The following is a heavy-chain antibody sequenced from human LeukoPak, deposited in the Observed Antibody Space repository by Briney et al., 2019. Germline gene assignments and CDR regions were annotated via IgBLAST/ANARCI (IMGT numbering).Heavy chain of an antibody. CDR1: GGSINNDY. V-gene: IGHV4-59*01. J-gene: IGHJ4*02. CDR2: IYYRGST. D-gene: IGHD4-17*01. Sequence: SETLSLTCTVSGGSINNDYWSWIRQPPGKGLEWIGYIYYRGSTNYNPSLKSRVTFSVDTSKNQFSLKLTSVTAADTAVYYCARGGDYGDLRYFDYWGQGTLVTVSS. CDR3: ARGGDYGDLRYFDY.